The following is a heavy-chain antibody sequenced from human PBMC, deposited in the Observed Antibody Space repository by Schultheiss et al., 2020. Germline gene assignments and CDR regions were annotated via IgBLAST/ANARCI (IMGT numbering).Heavy chain of an antibody. CDR2: IYTSGST. J-gene: IGHJ3*02. Sequence: TLSLTCTVSGDSIRNYYWSWIRQPAGKGLEWIGRIYTSGSTNYNPSLKSRVTMSVDTSKHQFSLKLSSVTAADTAVYYCASESMVRGVIALRGAFDIWGQGTMVTVSS. D-gene: IGHD3-10*01. CDR3: ASESMVRGVIALRGAFDI. V-gene: IGHV4-4*07. CDR1: GDSIRNYY.